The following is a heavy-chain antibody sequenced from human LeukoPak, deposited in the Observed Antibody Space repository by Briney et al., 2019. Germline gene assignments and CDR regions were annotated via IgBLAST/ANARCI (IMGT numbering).Heavy chain of an antibody. Sequence: GGSLRLSCAASGFTVSSNYMSWVRQAPGKGLEWVSVIYSGGSTYYADSVKGRFTISRDNSKNTLYLQMNSLRAEDTAVYYCARDPPYYYDSSGYYYDYYYGMDVWGQGTTVTVSS. J-gene: IGHJ6*02. CDR3: ARDPPYYYDSSGYYYDYYYGMDV. CDR1: GFTVSSNY. D-gene: IGHD3-22*01. CDR2: IYSGGST. V-gene: IGHV3-66*01.